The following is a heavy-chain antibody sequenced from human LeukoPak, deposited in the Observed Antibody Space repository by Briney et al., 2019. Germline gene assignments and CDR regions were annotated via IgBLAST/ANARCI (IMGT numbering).Heavy chain of an antibody. CDR3: ARTYSSSSGVLFDY. CDR1: GYTFTGYY. D-gene: IGHD6-6*01. V-gene: IGHV1-2*02. Sequence: ASVKVSCKASGYTFTGYYMHWVRQAPGQGLEWMGWIDPNSGGTNYAQKFQGRVTMTRDTSISTAYMELSRLRSDDTAVYYCARTYSSSSGVLFDYWGQGTLVTVSS. J-gene: IGHJ4*02. CDR2: IDPNSGGT.